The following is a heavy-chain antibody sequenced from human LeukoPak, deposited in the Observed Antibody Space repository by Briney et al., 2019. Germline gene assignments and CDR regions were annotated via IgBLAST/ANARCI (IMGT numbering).Heavy chain of an antibody. D-gene: IGHD1-26*01. V-gene: IGHV3-7*01. CDR3: AGSGRYPNYYYYYGMNV. J-gene: IGHJ6*02. CDR1: GFSFSSYW. Sequence: GGSLRLSCAASGFSFSSYWMSWVRQAPGKGLEWVANIKQDGSEKYYVDSVKGRFTISRDNAKNSLYLQMNSLRAEDTAVYYCAGSGRYPNYYYYYGMNVWGQGTTVTVSS. CDR2: IKQDGSEK.